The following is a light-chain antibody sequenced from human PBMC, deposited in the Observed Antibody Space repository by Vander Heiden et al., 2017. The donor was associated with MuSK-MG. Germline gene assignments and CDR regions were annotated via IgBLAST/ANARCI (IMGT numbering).Light chain of an antibody. V-gene: IGKV1-5*03. CDR2: KAS. CDR1: QSISSW. CDR3: QQYNSYSYT. J-gene: IGKJ2*01. Sequence: DIQMTQSPSTLSASVGDRVTITCRASQSISSWLAWYQQKPGKAPKLLIYKASSLESGVPSRFSGSGSGTEFTLTISSLQPDDFATYYCQQYNSYSYTFGQGTKTEIK.